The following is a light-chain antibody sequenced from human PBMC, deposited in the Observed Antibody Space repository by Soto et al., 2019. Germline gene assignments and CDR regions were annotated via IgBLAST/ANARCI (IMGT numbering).Light chain of an antibody. CDR2: KAS. CDR3: QQYNSYQYT. V-gene: IGKV1-5*03. CDR1: QSISSW. Sequence: DIPMTQSPSTLSASVGDRVTITCRASQSISSWLAWYQQKPGKAPKLLIYKASSLEGGIPSRLSGSGSETEFTLTISSLQPEDFATYYCQQYNSYQYTFGQGTKLEIK. J-gene: IGKJ2*01.